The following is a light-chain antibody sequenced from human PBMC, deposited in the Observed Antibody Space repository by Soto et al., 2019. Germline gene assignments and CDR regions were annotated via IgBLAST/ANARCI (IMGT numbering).Light chain of an antibody. J-gene: IGKJ5*01. CDR3: QQYGSSPPIT. V-gene: IGKV3-20*01. Sequence: EIVLTQSPATLSLSPGEIATLSCSASQSVDSYLAWYQQKPGQAPRLLIYDASNRAAGVPARFSGSGSGTDLTLTLSRLEPEDFAVYYCQQYGSSPPITFGQGTRLEIK. CDR2: DAS. CDR1: QSVDSY.